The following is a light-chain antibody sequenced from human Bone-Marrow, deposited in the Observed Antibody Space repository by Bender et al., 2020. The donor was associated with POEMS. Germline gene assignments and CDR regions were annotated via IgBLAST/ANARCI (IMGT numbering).Light chain of an antibody. CDR3: QAWDITTAV. CDR2: ADS. V-gene: IGLV3-21*02. J-gene: IGLJ3*02. CDR1: NIGSKS. Sequence: SYVLTQPPSVSVAPSQTASLTCGGDNIGSKSVHWYQQKPGQAPVVVVYADSDRPSGIPERFSGSSTGGTATLTISGSQSVDEADYYCQAWDITTAVFGGGTKLTVL.